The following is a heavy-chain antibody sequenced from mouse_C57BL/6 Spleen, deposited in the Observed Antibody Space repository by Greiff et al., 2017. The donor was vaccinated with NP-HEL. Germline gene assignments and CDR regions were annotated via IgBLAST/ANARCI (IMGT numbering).Heavy chain of an antibody. D-gene: IGHD2-4*01. CDR3: AREGTYYDYDGAMDY. Sequence: EVQLQESGPGLVKPSQSLSLTCSVTGYSITSGYYWNWIRQFPGNKLEWMGYISYDGSNNYNPSLKNRISITRDTSKNQFFLKLNSVTTEDTATYYCAREGTYYDYDGAMDYWGQGTSVTVSS. V-gene: IGHV3-6*01. CDR1: GYSITSGYY. CDR2: ISYDGSN. J-gene: IGHJ4*01.